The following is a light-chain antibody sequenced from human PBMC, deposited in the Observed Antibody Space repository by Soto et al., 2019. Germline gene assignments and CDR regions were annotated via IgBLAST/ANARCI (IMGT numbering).Light chain of an antibody. CDR3: SSYTSSSTLEV. V-gene: IGLV2-14*01. Sequence: QSARTQPASVSLSPGQSITISCTGTSSDVGGYNYVSWYQQHPGKAPKLMIYEVSNRPSGVSNRFSGSKSGNTASLTISGLQAEDEADYYCSSYTSSSTLEVFGTGTKVTVL. CDR2: EVS. J-gene: IGLJ1*01. CDR1: SSDVGGYNY.